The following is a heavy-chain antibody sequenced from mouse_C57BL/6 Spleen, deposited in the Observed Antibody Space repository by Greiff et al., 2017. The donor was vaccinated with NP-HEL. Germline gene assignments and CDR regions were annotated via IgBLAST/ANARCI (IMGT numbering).Heavy chain of an antibody. D-gene: IGHD2-4*01. CDR3: AKEGDYGGFDY. CDR1: GYTFTSYW. Sequence: QVQLKQPGAELVRPGSSVKLSCKASGYTFTSYWMHWVKQRPIQGLEWIGNIDPSDSETQYHQKFKDKATLTVDKSSSTAYLQLSSLTSEDSAVYYCAKEGDYGGFDYWGQGTTLTVSS. J-gene: IGHJ2*01. V-gene: IGHV1-52*01. CDR2: IDPSDSET.